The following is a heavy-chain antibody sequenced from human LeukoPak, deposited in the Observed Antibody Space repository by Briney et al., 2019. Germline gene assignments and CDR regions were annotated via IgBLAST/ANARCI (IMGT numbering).Heavy chain of an antibody. Sequence: PGGSLRLSCAASGFTFSSYGMHWVRQAPGKGLEWVAFIRNDGSNKYYADSVKGRFAISRDNSKNTLYLQMNSLRAVDTAVYFCAKDQFKPSGISMLRGVRGYYYNMDVWGKGTTVTISS. CDR2: IRNDGSNK. D-gene: IGHD3-10*01. V-gene: IGHV3-30*02. J-gene: IGHJ6*03. CDR1: GFTFSSYG. CDR3: AKDQFKPSGISMLRGVRGYYYNMDV.